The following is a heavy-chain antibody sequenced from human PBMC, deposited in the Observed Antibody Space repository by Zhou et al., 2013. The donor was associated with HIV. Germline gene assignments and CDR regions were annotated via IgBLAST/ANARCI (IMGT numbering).Heavy chain of an antibody. V-gene: IGHV3-30*02. Sequence: VQLVESGGGVVQPGGSLRLSCGASGFTFSSHGMHWVRQAPGKGLEWVAFIQYDGSDTCYADSVKGRLTMSRDNSKNTVYLHMNSLRAEDTAVYYCAKDGGNWEYDYWGQGTLVTVSS. D-gene: IGHD7-27*01. J-gene: IGHJ4*02. CDR1: GFTFSSHG. CDR2: IQYDGSDT. CDR3: AKDGGNWEYDY.